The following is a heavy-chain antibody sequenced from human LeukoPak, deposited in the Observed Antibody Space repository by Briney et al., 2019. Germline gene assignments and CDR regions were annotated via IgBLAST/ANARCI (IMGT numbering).Heavy chain of an antibody. CDR1: GFIFNNYW. Sequence: GGSLRLSWAASGFIFNNYWMTWVRQTPGKGLEFVANIKEDGSEIFYLDSVKGRFTISRDNAKNSLYLQMNSLRVEDTAVYYCGRSPDGVDNWGQGTLVTVSS. J-gene: IGHJ4*02. V-gene: IGHV3-7*01. CDR2: IKEDGSEI. CDR3: GRSPDGVDN. D-gene: IGHD3-10*01.